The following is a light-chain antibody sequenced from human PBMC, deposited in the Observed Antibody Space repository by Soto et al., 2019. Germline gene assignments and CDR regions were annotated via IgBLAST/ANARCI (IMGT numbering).Light chain of an antibody. J-gene: IGLJ3*02. CDR2: EVI. CDR1: STDIGTYNS. CDR3: CSYTTTYPLV. V-gene: IGLV2-14*01. Sequence: QSVLTQPASVSGSPGRSITISCTGTSTDIGTYNSVSSYQHHPGKAPKLLIFEVIDRPSGVSDRFSGSKSGNTASLTISSLKFEDEADYYFCSYTTTYPLVFCGGTKLTVL.